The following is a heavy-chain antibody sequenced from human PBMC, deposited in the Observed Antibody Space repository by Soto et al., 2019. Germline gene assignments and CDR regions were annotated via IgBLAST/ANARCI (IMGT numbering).Heavy chain of an antibody. Sequence: QVQLQESGPGLVRPSETLSLTCTVSGASISSYYWTWVRQPPGKGLEWIGYMSNSGSTNYNPSFKSRVTMSVDTSQNQFSLKLSPVTAADTAVYYCVRHATDHRGNAEDWYFDLWGRGTLVTVSS. CDR1: GASISSYY. D-gene: IGHD2-15*01. CDR3: VRHATDHRGNAEDWYFDL. V-gene: IGHV4-59*08. CDR2: MSNSGST. J-gene: IGHJ2*01.